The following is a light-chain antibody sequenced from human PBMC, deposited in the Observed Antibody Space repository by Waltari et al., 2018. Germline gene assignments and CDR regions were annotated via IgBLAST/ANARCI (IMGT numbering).Light chain of an antibody. CDR2: DAS. J-gene: IGKJ1*01. CDR3: QKYGTLPAT. Sequence: EIVLTQSPGTLSLSPGERATLSCRASQSVSKYLAWYQQKVGQPPRILIHDASTRATGIPDRFIGSGFGTDFSLTISRLEPEDFAVYYCQKYGTLPATFGQGTKVEI. CDR1: QSVSKY. V-gene: IGKV3-20*01.